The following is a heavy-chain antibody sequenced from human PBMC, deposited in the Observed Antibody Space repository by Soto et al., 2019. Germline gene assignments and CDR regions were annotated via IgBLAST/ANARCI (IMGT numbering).Heavy chain of an antibody. J-gene: IGHJ6*02. CDR2: IYYSGST. Sequence: PSETLSLTCTVSGGSISSGDYYWSWIRQPPGKALEWIGYIYYSGSTYYNPSLKSRVTISVDTSKNQFSLKLSSVTAADTAVYYCARDLYQGYYSGMDVWGQGTTVTVSS. CDR3: ARDLYQGYYSGMDV. V-gene: IGHV4-30-4*01. D-gene: IGHD3-16*02. CDR1: GGSISSGDYY.